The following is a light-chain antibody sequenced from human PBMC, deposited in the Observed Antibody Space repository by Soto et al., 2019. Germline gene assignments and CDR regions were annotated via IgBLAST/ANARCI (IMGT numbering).Light chain of an antibody. J-gene: IGKJ3*01. V-gene: IGKV3-20*01. CDR2: GAS. CDR1: QSVDSNY. Sequence: EIVLTQSPGTLSLSPGARATLSCRASQSVDSNYLAWYQHKPGQAPRLLIYGASTRATGIPDRFSGSGSGTDFTLTTSRLEPEDFAVYYCHQYGLSPPYTFGPGTKVDIK. CDR3: HQYGLSPPYT.